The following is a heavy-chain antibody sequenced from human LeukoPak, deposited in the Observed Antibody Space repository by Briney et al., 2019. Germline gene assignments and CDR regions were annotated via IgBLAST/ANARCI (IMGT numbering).Heavy chain of an antibody. CDR3: AKERRSSGWYDAFDI. Sequence: GGSLRLSCAASGFTFNTYAMSWVRQAPGKGLEWVSAISGSGGSIYYADSVKGRFTISRDNSKNTLYLQMNSLRAEDTAVYYCAKERRSSGWYDAFDIWGQGTMVTVSS. V-gene: IGHV3-23*01. CDR2: ISGSGGSI. CDR1: GFTFNTYA. J-gene: IGHJ3*02. D-gene: IGHD6-19*01.